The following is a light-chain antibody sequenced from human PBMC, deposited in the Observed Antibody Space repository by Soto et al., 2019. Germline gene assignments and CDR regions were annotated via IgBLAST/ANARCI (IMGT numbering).Light chain of an antibody. CDR1: SSDVGSYNL. V-gene: IGLV2-23*03. Sequence: QSALTQPASVSGSPGQSITISCTGTSSDVGSYNLVSWYQQHPGKAPKLMIYEGSKRPSGVSNRFSGSKSGNTASLTISRLQAEYEADYYCCSYAGSSTFVVFGGGTKLTVL. CDR2: EGS. J-gene: IGLJ2*01. CDR3: CSYAGSSTFVV.